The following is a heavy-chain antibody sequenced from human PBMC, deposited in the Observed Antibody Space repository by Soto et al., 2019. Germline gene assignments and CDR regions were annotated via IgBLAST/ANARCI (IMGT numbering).Heavy chain of an antibody. CDR1: GGSVSSGSYY. CDR3: ARESVWFGESFDY. J-gene: IGHJ4*02. V-gene: IGHV4-61*01. Sequence: SETLSLTCTVSGGSVSSGSYYWSWIRQPPGKGLEWIGYIYHSGSTNYNPSLKSRVTISVDTSKNQFSLKLNSVTAADTAVYYCARESVWFGESFDYWGQGTLVTVSS. D-gene: IGHD3-10*01. CDR2: IYHSGST.